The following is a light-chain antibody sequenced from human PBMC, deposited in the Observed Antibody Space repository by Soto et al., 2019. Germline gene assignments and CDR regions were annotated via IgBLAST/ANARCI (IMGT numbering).Light chain of an antibody. CDR3: QQSYFTPIT. CDR2: STS. J-gene: IGKJ5*01. Sequence: DIQMTQSPSSLAASVGDRFTITCLASQTINKYLNWYQQTSGKAPKLLIYSTSRLGGGVPSRFSGSGSGTDFTLTINSLQPEDFATYYCQQSYFTPITFGQGTRLEIK. CDR1: QTINKY. V-gene: IGKV1-39*01.